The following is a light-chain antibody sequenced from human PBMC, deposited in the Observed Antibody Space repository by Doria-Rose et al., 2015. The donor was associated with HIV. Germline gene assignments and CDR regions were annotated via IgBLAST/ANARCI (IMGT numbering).Light chain of an antibody. CDR3: QQSYNTPRS. CDR1: QSISTY. CDR2: SAT. J-gene: IGKJ2*04. Sequence: SASVGDRVTITCRASQSISTYLNWYQQKPGKAPKLLIYSATSLQGGVPSRFSGSGSGTDFTLTINSLQPEDFATYYCQQSYNTPRSFGQGTKLEIK. V-gene: IGKV1-39*01.